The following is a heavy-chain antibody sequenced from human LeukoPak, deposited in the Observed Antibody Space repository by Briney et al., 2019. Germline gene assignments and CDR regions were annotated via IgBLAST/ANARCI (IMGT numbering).Heavy chain of an antibody. Sequence: SETLSLTCTVSGGSISSSSYYWGWIRQPPGKGLEWIGSIYYSGSTYYNPSLKSRVTISVDTSKNQFSLKLSSVTAADTAVYYCAREGSGITIFGVVISRNWFDPWGQGTLVTVSS. CDR3: AREGSGITIFGVVISRNWFDP. CDR2: IYYSGST. CDR1: GGSISSSSYY. J-gene: IGHJ5*02. D-gene: IGHD3-3*01. V-gene: IGHV4-39*07.